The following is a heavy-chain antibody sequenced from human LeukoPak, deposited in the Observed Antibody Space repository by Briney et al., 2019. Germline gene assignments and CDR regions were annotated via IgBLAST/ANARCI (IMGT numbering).Heavy chain of an antibody. CDR2: INHSGST. CDR3: ARKGITMVRGVSYYYYYGMDV. Sequence: SETLSLTCAVYGGSLSAYYWSWIRQPPGKGLEWIGEINHSGSTNYNPSLKSRVTISVDTSKNQFSLKLSSVTAADTAVYYCARKGITMVRGVSYYYYYGMDVWGQGTTVTVSS. CDR1: GGSLSAYY. D-gene: IGHD3-10*01. J-gene: IGHJ6*02. V-gene: IGHV4-34*01.